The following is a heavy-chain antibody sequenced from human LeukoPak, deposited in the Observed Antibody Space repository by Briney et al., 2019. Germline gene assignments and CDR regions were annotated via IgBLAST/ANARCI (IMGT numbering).Heavy chain of an antibody. V-gene: IGHV4-34*01. CDR1: GGSFSGYY. CDR3: AASPLAEDAFDI. D-gene: IGHD1-14*01. Sequence: SETLSLTCAVYGGSFSGYYWSWLRQPPGKGLDWIGEISHSGSTNYNPSLKSRVTISVDTSKNQFSLKLSSVTAADTAVYYCAASPLAEDAFDIWGQGTMVTVSS. J-gene: IGHJ3*02. CDR2: ISHSGST.